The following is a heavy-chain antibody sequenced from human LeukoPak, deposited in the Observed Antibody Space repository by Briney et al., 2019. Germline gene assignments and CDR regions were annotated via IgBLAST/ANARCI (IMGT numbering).Heavy chain of an antibody. Sequence: SVKVSCKASGGTFSDYALNWVRQAPGQGLEWMGVFIPILGTANSTQKFQGRVTMTTDTSTSTVYMAVRGLRSDDTAMYYCARDVGITAADSFDPWGQGTLVTVSS. CDR1: GGTFSDYA. V-gene: IGHV1-69*10. CDR2: FIPILGTA. J-gene: IGHJ5*02. D-gene: IGHD6-13*01. CDR3: ARDVGITAADSFDP.